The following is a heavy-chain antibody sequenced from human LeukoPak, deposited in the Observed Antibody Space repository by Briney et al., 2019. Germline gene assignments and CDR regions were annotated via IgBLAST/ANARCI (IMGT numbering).Heavy chain of an antibody. CDR3: ARDLGWRDSSGSSDY. D-gene: IGHD3-22*01. J-gene: IGHJ4*02. Sequence: ASVKVSCKASGYTFTSHGISWVRQAPGQGLEWMGWISAYNGNTNYAQKLQGRVTMTTDTSTSTAYMELRSLRSDDTAVYYCARDLGWRDSSGSSDYWGQGTLVTVSS. CDR1: GYTFTSHG. CDR2: ISAYNGNT. V-gene: IGHV1-18*01.